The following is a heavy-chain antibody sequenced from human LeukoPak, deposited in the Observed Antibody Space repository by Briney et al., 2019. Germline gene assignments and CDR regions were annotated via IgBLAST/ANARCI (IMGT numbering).Heavy chain of an antibody. J-gene: IGHJ3*02. CDR1: GFTFSSSG. D-gene: IGHD2-2*01. CDR2: ICYDGSNK. V-gene: IGHV3-33*01. CDR3: ARDQGSYCSSTSCYAFDI. Sequence: GASLRLSCAASGFTFSSSGMHWVRQAPGKGLEWVPAICYDGSNKSYAYSVKGRFTISRDSPKNTLDLQMNSLRAEDTAVYYCARDQGSYCSSTSCYAFDIWGQATMVTVSS.